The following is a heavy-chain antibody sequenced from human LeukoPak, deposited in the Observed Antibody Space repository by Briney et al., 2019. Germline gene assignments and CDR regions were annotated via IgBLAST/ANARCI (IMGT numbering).Heavy chain of an antibody. V-gene: IGHV4-61*02. Sequence: SSQTLSLTCTVSGGSISSGSYYWSWIRQPAGKGLEWIGRIYASGSTDYNPSLKSRVTMSVDTSKNQFSLKLNSVTAADTAVYYCARFRDYKEAFDIWGQGTMVTVSS. J-gene: IGHJ3*02. CDR1: GGSISSGSYY. D-gene: IGHD3-10*01. CDR2: IYASGST. CDR3: ARFRDYKEAFDI.